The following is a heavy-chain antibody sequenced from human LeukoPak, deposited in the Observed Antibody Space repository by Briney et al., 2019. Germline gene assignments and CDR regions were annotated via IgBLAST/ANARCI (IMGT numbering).Heavy chain of an antibody. Sequence: GGSLRLSCAASGFTFSSYEMNWVRQAPGKGLEWVSYISSSGSTIYYADSVKGRFTISRDNAKNSLYLQMNSLRSEDTAVYYCARVPPNRGGYDWNHYFDYWGQGTLVTVSS. J-gene: IGHJ4*02. CDR1: GFTFSSYE. D-gene: IGHD5-12*01. CDR3: ARVPPNRGGYDWNHYFDY. CDR2: ISSSGSTI. V-gene: IGHV3-48*03.